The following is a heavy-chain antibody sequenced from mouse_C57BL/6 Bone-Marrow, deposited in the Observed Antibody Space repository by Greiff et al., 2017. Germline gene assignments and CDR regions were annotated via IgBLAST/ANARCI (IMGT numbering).Heavy chain of an antibody. CDR2: IDPEIGDT. J-gene: IGHJ2*01. D-gene: IGHD2-3*01. Sequence: EVQLQQSGAELVRPGASVKLSCTASGFNIKDDYIHWVKQRPEQGLEWIGWIDPEIGDTEYASKFQGQATITSATSSNTAYLQLSRLTSEDTAVYYCSSFDGNYFDFWGQGTPLTVAA. CDR1: GFNIKDDY. CDR3: SSFDGNYFDF. V-gene: IGHV14-4*01.